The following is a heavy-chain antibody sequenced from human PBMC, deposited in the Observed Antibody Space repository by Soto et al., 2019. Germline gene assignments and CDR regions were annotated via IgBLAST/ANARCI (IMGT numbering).Heavy chain of an antibody. CDR3: ARDGPRYCSGGSCYFDY. J-gene: IGHJ4*02. D-gene: IGHD2-15*01. Sequence: QVQLVESGGGVVQPGRSLRLSCAASGFTFSSYGMHWVRQAPGKGLEWVAVIWYDGSNKYYADSVKGRFTISRDKSKNTLYLQMNSLRAEDTAVYYCARDGPRYCSGGSCYFDYWGQGTLVTVSS. CDR1: GFTFSSYG. V-gene: IGHV3-33*01. CDR2: IWYDGSNK.